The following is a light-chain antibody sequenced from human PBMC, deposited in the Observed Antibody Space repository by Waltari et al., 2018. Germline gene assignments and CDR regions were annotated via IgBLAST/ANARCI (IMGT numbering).Light chain of an antibody. CDR1: SSDVGGYNY. CDR2: DVS. Sequence: QSALTQPASVSGSPGQSITISCTRTSSDVGGYNYVSWYQQHPGTVPTLLIFDVSKPPSGVSNRFAGPKSGNTASLTISVLQAEDESDYYCCSFTGRSTWVFGGGTKVTVL. CDR3: CSFTGRSTWV. J-gene: IGLJ3*02. V-gene: IGLV2-14*01.